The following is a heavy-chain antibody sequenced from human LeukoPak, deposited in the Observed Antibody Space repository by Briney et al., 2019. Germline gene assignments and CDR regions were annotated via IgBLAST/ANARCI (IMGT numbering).Heavy chain of an antibody. Sequence: GESLKISCKGSGYIFTSYWITWVRQMPGKGLEWMGMIDPTDSYTNYSPSFQGHVTISTDKSISTAYLHRTSLKASDTAIYYCARRGRSSSNFDFWGQGTLVTVSS. CDR2: IDPTDSYT. V-gene: IGHV5-10-1*01. D-gene: IGHD6-6*01. CDR1: GYIFTSYW. CDR3: ARRGRSSSNFDF. J-gene: IGHJ4*02.